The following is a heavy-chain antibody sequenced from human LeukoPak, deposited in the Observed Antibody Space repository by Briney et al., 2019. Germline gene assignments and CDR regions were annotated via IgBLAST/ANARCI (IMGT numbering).Heavy chain of an antibody. Sequence: GGSLRLSCAASGFTFSTYAMSWVRQAPGKGLEWVSAISGSGRSTYYADSVKGRFTISRDNSKSTLYLQVISLRAEDTAVYYCARDPHYYVAMDVWGQGTTVTVSS. D-gene: IGHD3-10*02. V-gene: IGHV3-23*01. CDR2: ISGSGRST. J-gene: IGHJ6*02. CDR3: ARDPHYYVAMDV. CDR1: GFTFSTYA.